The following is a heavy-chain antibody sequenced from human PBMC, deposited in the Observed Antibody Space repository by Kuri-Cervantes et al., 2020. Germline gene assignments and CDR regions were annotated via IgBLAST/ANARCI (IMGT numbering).Heavy chain of an antibody. CDR2: ISYDGSSK. D-gene: IGHD3-10*01. Sequence: GESLKISCAASGFTFSSYGMHWVRQAPGKGLEWMAIISYDGSSKYHADSVKGRFTISRDNSKNTLSLQMNSLRAEDTAVYYCAKDRSSGFGEPDYWGQGTLVTVSS. V-gene: IGHV3-30*18. CDR3: AKDRSSGFGEPDY. J-gene: IGHJ4*02. CDR1: GFTFSSYG.